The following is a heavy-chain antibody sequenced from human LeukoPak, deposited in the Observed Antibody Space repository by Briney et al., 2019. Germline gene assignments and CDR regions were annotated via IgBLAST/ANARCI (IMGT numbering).Heavy chain of an antibody. CDR2: ISHDGSNK. CDR1: GFTFSSYA. D-gene: IGHD3-3*01. Sequence: GGSLRLSCAASGFTFSSYAMHWVRQAPGKGLEWVAVISHDGSNKYYADSVKGRFTISRDNSKNTLYLQMNSLRAEDTAVYYCARAPYFWSGYDNWFDPWGQGTLVTVSS. CDR3: ARAPYFWSGYDNWFDP. V-gene: IGHV3-30-3*01. J-gene: IGHJ5*02.